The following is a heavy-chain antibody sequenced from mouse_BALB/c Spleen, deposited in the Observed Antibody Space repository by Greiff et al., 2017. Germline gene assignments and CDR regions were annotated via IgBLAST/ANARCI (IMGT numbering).Heavy chain of an antibody. CDR3: ARGGGNYGWAY. V-gene: IGHV1S56*01. J-gene: IGHJ3*01. CDR1: GYTFTSYD. D-gene: IGHD2-1*01. CDR2: IFPGDGST. Sequence: QVQLQQSGAELVKPGASVKLSCKASGYTFTSYDINWVRQRPEQGLEWIGWIFPGDGSTKYNEKLKGKATLTTDNSSNPAYLQLSMLTSEASAVYFCARGGGNYGWAYWGQGTLVTVSA.